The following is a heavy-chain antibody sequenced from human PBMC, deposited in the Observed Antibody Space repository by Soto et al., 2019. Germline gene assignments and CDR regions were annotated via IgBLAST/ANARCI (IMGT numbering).Heavy chain of an antibody. CDR2: ISYDGSNK. CDR1: GFTFSSYA. V-gene: IGHV3-30-3*01. Sequence: GGSLRLSCAASGFTFSSYAMHWVRQAPGKGLEWVAVISYDGSNKYYADSVKGRFTISRDNSKNTLYLQMNSLRAEDTAVYYCARGASHPAPDYWGQGTLVTVSS. CDR3: ARGASHPAPDY. J-gene: IGHJ4*02.